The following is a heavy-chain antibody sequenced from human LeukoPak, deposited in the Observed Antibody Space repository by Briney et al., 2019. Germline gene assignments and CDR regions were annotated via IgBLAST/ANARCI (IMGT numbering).Heavy chain of an antibody. V-gene: IGHV4-34*01. D-gene: IGHD6-19*01. J-gene: IGHJ4*02. CDR1: GGSFSGYY. CDR3: ARGRYSSGWYDY. Sequence: SETLSLTCAVYGGSFSGYYWSWIRQPPGKGLEWIGEINHSGSTNYNPSLKGRVTISVDTSKNQFSLKLSSVTAADTAVYYCARGRYSSGWYDYWGQGTLVTVSS. CDR2: INHSGST.